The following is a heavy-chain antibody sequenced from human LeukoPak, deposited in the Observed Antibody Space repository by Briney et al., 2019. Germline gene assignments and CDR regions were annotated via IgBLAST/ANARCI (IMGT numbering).Heavy chain of an antibody. CDR3: ARPGYSYGGFDY. CDR1: GFTFSSYA. Sequence: GGSLRLSCAASGFTFSSYAMNWVRQAPGKGLEWVSFISSSSTYIYYADSVKGRFTISRDNAKNSLYLQMNSLRAEDTAVYYCARPGYSYGGFDYWGQGTLVTVSS. J-gene: IGHJ4*02. CDR2: ISSSSTYI. D-gene: IGHD5-18*01. V-gene: IGHV3-21*01.